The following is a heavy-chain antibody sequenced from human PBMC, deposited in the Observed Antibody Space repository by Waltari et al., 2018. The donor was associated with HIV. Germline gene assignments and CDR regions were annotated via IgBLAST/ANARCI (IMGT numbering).Heavy chain of an antibody. D-gene: IGHD3-3*01. CDR3: ARNYDFWSGLPGY. J-gene: IGHJ4*02. CDR1: GLTFNDHY. V-gene: IGHV3-11*01. Sequence: QVQLVESGGGLVKPGGSIVLPCAASGLTFNDHYMSWIRQAPGKGLEWVSFMSSSGRSIYYADSVKGRFTISRDNAKNSLYLQMTSLRAEDTAVYYCARNYDFWSGLPGYWGQGTLVTVSS. CDR2: MSSSGRSI.